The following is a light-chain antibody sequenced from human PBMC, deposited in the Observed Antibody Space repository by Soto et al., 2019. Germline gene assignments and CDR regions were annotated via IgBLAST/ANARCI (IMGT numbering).Light chain of an antibody. CDR1: SSDVGGYNY. Sequence: QSVLAQPASVSGSPGHSITISCTGTSSDVGGYNYVSWYQQHPGKAPKLMIYEVSNRPSGVSNRFSGSKSGNTASLTISGPQAEDEADYYCSSYTSSSTLVFGTGTKVTVL. V-gene: IGLV2-14*01. CDR2: EVS. J-gene: IGLJ1*01. CDR3: SSYTSSSTLV.